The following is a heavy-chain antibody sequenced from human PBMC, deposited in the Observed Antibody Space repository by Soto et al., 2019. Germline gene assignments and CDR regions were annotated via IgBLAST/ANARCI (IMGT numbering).Heavy chain of an antibody. J-gene: IGHJ5*02. Sequence: QVQLQQSGPGLVKPSQTLSLTCAISGESVSTNSATWDWIRQTPSRALEWRGSTYYRSKWYHDYADAVKCRVTYNEDTSTDQLPLQLTSATHVDTDVYYCATLIGDSWVDAWGQEDPGTVSS. CDR2: TYYRSKWYH. CDR1: GESVSTNSAT. D-gene: IGHD2-8*01. CDR3: ATLIGDSWVDA. V-gene: IGHV6-1*01.